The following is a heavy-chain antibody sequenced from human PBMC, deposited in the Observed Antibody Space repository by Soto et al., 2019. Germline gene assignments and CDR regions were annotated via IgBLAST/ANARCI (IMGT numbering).Heavy chain of an antibody. CDR3: AMHVGGDY. Sequence: EVQLVESGGGLVQPGGSLRLSCAASGFTFSTYSMNWVRQAPGKGLEWVSYISSSSTTIFYSDSVKGRFTISRDNAKNSLYLQMNSVRAEDTAVYYCAMHVGGDYWGQGTLVTVSS. J-gene: IGHJ4*02. CDR2: ISSSSTTI. V-gene: IGHV3-48*01. D-gene: IGHD3-16*01. CDR1: GFTFSTYS.